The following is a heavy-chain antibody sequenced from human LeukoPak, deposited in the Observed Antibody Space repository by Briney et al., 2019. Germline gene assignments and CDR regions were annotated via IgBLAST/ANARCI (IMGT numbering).Heavy chain of an antibody. V-gene: IGHV4-39*07. CDR2: IHYSGST. Sequence: PSETLSLTCTVSGGSISSSSYYWGWIRQPPGKGLEWIGSIHYSGSTNYNPSLKSRVTISVDTSKNQFSLKLSSVTAADTAVYYCARIAAAGTLSDYWGQGTLVTVSS. D-gene: IGHD6-13*01. CDR3: ARIAAAGTLSDY. J-gene: IGHJ4*02. CDR1: GGSISSSSYY.